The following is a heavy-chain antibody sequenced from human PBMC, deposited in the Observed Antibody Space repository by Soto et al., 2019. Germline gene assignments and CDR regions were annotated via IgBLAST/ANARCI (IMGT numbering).Heavy chain of an antibody. CDR2: IYNNRSF. CDR1: GGSVSSGGFY. D-gene: IGHD6-6*01. CDR3: ARVPLDYSNSHYFDF. Sequence: SETLSLTCTVSGGSVSSGGFYWSWIRQPPGKGLEWIGFIYNNRSFNYNPSLKSRVTISVDTSKHQFSLKLSSVTAADTAVYYCARVPLDYSNSHYFDFWGQGALVTVSS. V-gene: IGHV4-61*08. J-gene: IGHJ4*02.